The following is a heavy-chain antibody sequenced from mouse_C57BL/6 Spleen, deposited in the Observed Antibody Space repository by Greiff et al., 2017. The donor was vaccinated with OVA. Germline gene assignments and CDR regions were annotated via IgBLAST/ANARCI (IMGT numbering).Heavy chain of an antibody. D-gene: IGHD2-5*01. CDR2: ISSGGDYI. Sequence: EVMLVESGEGLVKPGGSLKLSCAASGFTFSSYAMSWVRQTPEKRLEWVAYISSGGDYIYYADTVKGRFTIPRDNARNTLYLQMSSLKSEDTAMYYCTRETYYSNFFDYWGQGTTLTVSS. CDR3: TRETYYSNFFDY. V-gene: IGHV5-9-1*02. J-gene: IGHJ2*01. CDR1: GFTFSSYA.